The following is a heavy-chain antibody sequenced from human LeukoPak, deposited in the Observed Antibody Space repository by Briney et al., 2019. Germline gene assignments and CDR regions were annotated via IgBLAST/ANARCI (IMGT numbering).Heavy chain of an antibody. CDR3: ARHVEDDFPFDY. V-gene: IGHV4-59*08. J-gene: IGHJ4*02. CDR1: GGSFSGYY. D-gene: IGHD3-3*01. Sequence: SETLSLTCAVYGGSFSGYYWSWIRQPPGKGLEWIGYIYYSGSTNYNPSLKSRVTISVDTSKNQFSLKLSSVTAADTAVYYCARHVEDDFPFDYWGQGTLVTVSS. CDR2: IYYSGST.